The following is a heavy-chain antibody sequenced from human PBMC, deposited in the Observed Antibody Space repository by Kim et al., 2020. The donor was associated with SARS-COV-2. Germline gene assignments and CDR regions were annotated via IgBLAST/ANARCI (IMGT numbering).Heavy chain of an antibody. CDR2: ISGSGGST. J-gene: IGHJ4*02. Sequence: GGSLRLSCAASGFTFSSYAMSWVRQAPGKGLEWVSAISGSGGSTYYADSVKGRFTISRDNSKNTLYLQMNSLRAEDTAVYYCGPWLMGFWSGHTCWGQGTLGTVSS. V-gene: IGHV3-23*01. CDR1: GFTFSSYA. D-gene: IGHD3-3*01. CDR3: GPWLMGFWSGHTC.